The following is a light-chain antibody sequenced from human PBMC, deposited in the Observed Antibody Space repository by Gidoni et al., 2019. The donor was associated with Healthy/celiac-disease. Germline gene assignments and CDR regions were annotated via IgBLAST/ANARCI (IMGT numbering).Light chain of an antibody. CDR2: AAS. J-gene: IGKJ3*01. CDR1: QGISSY. V-gene: IGKV1-9*01. CDR3: QQLNSLFT. Sequence: IQLTQSPSSLSASVGDRVTITCRASQGISSYLAWYQQKPGKAPKLLIYAASTLQSGVPSRFSGSGSGTDFTLTNSSLQPEDFATYYCQQLNSLFTFGPGTKVDIK.